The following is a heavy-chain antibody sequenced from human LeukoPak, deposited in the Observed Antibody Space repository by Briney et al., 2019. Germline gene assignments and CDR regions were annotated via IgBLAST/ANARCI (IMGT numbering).Heavy chain of an antibody. CDR3: AKSSTYYYDSSGYQISYYFDY. CDR1: GYTFTSYA. CDR2: INTNTGNP. J-gene: IGHJ4*02. V-gene: IGHV7-4-1*02. Sequence: ASVKVSCKASGYTFTSYAMNWVRQAPGQGLEWMGWINTNTGNPTYAQGFTGRFVFSLDTSVSTAYLQISSLKAEDTAVYYCAKSSTYYYDSSGYQISYYFDYWGQGTLVTVSS. D-gene: IGHD3-22*01.